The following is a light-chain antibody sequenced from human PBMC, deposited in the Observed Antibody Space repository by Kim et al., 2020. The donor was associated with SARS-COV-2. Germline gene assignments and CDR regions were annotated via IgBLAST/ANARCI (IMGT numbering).Light chain of an antibody. CDR1: NTDVGGYNY. CDR3: CSYTTSSTWV. CDR2: DVT. Sequence: QSALTQPASVSGSPGQSITISCTGTNTDVGGYNYVSWYQQHPGKAPKLMIFDVTKRPSGLSNRFSGSKSGNTASLTISGLQAEDEADYYCCSYTTSSTWVFGGGTQLTVL. J-gene: IGLJ3*02. V-gene: IGLV2-14*03.